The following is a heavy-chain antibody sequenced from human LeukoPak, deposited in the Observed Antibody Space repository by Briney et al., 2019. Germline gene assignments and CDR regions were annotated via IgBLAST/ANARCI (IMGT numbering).Heavy chain of an antibody. V-gene: IGHV1-18*01. D-gene: IGHD3-10*01. CDR1: GYTFTSYG. Sequence: ASVKVSCKASGYTFTSYGISWVRQAPGQGLEWMGWISAYNGNTNYAQKLQGRVTMTTDTSTSTAYMELRSLRSDDTAVYYCARDVLTDYYGSGSYLDFDYWGQGTLVTVSS. CDR3: ARDVLTDYYGSGSYLDFDY. CDR2: ISAYNGNT. J-gene: IGHJ4*02.